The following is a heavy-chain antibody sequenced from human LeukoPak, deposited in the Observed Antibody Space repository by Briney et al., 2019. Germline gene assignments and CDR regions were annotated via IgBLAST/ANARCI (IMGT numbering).Heavy chain of an antibody. Sequence: ASVKVSCKASGYTFTNYGLSWVRQAPGQGLEWMGWISGYNGNATYTQKLQGRVIMTTDTSTTTAYMDLRSLRSDDTAVYYCARDAGYCSSETCYDDAFDIWGQRTMVTVSS. V-gene: IGHV1-18*01. CDR2: ISGYNGNA. CDR3: ARDAGYCSSETCYDDAFDI. D-gene: IGHD2-2*01. J-gene: IGHJ3*02. CDR1: GYTFTNYG.